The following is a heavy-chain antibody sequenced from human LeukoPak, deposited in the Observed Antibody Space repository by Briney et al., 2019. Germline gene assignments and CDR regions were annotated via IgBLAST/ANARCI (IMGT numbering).Heavy chain of an antibody. CDR3: AKDIPPYYYDSSGYYLEN. V-gene: IGHV3-23*01. D-gene: IGHD3-22*01. Sequence: GGSLRLSCAASGFTFRNAWMSWVRQAPGRGLEWVSAISNSGRSTYYADSVKGRFTISRDTIRNTLYLQMNSLRAADTAVYYCAKDIPPYYYDSSGYYLENWGQGTLVTVSS. CDR2: ISNSGRST. CDR1: GFTFRNAW. J-gene: IGHJ4*02.